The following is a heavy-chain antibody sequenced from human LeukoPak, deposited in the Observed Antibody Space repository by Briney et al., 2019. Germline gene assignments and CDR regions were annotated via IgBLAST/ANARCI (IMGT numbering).Heavy chain of an antibody. CDR3: ATSGQHWDVFDY. D-gene: IGHD1-1*01. V-gene: IGHV3-15*01. J-gene: IGHJ4*02. CDR1: GFTFTNAW. Sequence: GGSLRLSCAASGFTFTNAWMSWVRQAPGKGLEWLGRIKSKTYGGTTDYAAPVKGRFTVSRDDSKNTLYLQMDSLKTEDTAVYYCATSGQHWDVFDYWGQGTLLTVSS. CDR2: IKSKTYGGTT.